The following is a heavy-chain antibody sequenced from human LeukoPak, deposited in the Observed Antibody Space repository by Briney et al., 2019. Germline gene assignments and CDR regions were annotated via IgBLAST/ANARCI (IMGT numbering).Heavy chain of an antibody. CDR1: GFTFSSYA. J-gene: IGHJ1*01. V-gene: IGHV3-30*04. Sequence: SGRSLRLSCAASGFTFSSYAMHWVRQAPGKGLEWVAVISYDGSNKYYADSVKGRFTISRDNSKNTLYLQMNSLRAEDTAVYYCARDPPSFQHWGQGTLVTVSS. CDR3: ARDPPSFQH. CDR2: ISYDGSNK.